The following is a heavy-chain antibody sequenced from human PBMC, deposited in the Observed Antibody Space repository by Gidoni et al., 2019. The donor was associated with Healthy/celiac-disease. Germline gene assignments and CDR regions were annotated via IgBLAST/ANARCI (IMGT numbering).Heavy chain of an antibody. CDR3: AKAPTSAVAGPGYFQH. J-gene: IGHJ1*01. Sequence: EVQLVESGGGVVQPGRSLRLSCAAAGFTFGDYAMHWVRQAPGKGLEWVAGISWNSGSIGYAASVKGRFTISRDNAKNSLYLQMNSLRAEDTALYYCAKAPTSAVAGPGYFQHWGQGTLVTVSS. CDR1: GFTFGDYA. D-gene: IGHD6-19*01. CDR2: ISWNSGSI. V-gene: IGHV3-9*01.